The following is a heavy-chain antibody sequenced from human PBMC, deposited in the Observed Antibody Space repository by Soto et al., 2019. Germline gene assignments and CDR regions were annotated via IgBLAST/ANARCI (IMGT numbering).Heavy chain of an antibody. J-gene: IGHJ4*02. D-gene: IGHD6-19*01. CDR1: GFTFNSSA. V-gene: IGHV3-23*01. CDR3: AEGRYRIGWYDPYGDY. CDR2: TSGGAGST. Sequence: EVQLLEAGGGLVQPGGSLRLSCAASGFTFNSSAMSWVRQAPGKGLEWVSTTSGGAGSTYYADSVKGRFTISRDNSKNTLYLQMTSLRAADTAVSYCAEGRYRIGWYDPYGDYWGQRTLVTVSP.